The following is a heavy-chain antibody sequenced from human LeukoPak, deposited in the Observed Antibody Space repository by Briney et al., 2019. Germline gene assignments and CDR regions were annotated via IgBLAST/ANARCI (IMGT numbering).Heavy chain of an antibody. D-gene: IGHD1-14*01. J-gene: IGHJ5*02. Sequence: GGSLRLSCAASXFTFSNYAMNWVRQAPGKGLDWVSGISGGGGSTYYADSVKGRFTISRDNSKNTLYLQMDSLRAEDTARYYCAKGSGINHYHWIDPWGQGTLVTVSS. V-gene: IGHV3-23*01. CDR1: XFTFSNYA. CDR3: AKGSGINHYHWIDP. CDR2: ISGGGGST.